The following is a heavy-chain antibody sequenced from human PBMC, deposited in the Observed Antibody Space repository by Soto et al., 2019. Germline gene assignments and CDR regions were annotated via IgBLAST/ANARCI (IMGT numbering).Heavy chain of an antibody. CDR2: ISGTGGGT. D-gene: IGHD3-10*01. J-gene: IGHJ6*02. CDR1: GFTFSNHA. V-gene: IGHV3-23*01. Sequence: EVHLLESGGGLVQPGGSLRLSCAASGFTFSNHAMTWVRQAPGKGLEWVSVISGTGGGTNNADSAKGRFTTSRDNSKNTLYLQMNSLRAEDTAVYYCAKRAFYGSGIPNYYGMDVWGQGTAVTASS. CDR3: AKRAFYGSGIPNYYGMDV.